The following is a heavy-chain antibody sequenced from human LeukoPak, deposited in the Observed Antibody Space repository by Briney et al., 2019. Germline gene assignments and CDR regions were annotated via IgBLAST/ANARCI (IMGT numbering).Heavy chain of an antibody. CDR3: ARGVVIAPQTFDY. V-gene: IGHV4-34*01. Sequence: SETLSLTCAVYGGSFSGYYWSWIRQPPGKGLEWIGSIYHRGSTYYNPSLKSRVTISVDTSKNQFSLKLSSVTAADTAVYYCARGVVIAPQTFDYWGQGTLVTVSS. J-gene: IGHJ4*02. CDR2: IYHRGST. D-gene: IGHD2-21*01. CDR1: GGSFSGYY.